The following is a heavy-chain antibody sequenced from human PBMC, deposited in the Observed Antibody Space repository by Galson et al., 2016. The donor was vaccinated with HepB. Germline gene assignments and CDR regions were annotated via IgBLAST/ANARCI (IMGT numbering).Heavy chain of an antibody. J-gene: IGHJ4*02. CDR2: IYHSGST. D-gene: IGHD3-10*01. V-gene: IGHV4-39*01. CDR1: GGSISSSGSY. Sequence: SETLSLTCTVSGGSISSSGSYWGWIRRPPGKGLEWIGNIYHSGSTFYNPSLKSRVTISVDTSKNQFFLRLSSVTAADTAVYYCARRGGSRTVLMWFGASYYFDYWGQGTLVTVSS. CDR3: ARRGGSRTVLMWFGASYYFDY.